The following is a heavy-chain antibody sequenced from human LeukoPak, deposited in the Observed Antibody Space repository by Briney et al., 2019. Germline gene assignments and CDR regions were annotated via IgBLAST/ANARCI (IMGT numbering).Heavy chain of an antibody. J-gene: IGHJ5*02. D-gene: IGHD2-15*01. CDR2: IKQDGSEK. CDR1: GFTFSSYW. Sequence: GFLRLSCAASGFTFSSYWMSSVRQAPGKGLEWVANIKQDGSEKYYVDSVKGRFTISRDNAKNSLYLQMNSLRAEDTAVYYCAREGAVVAATRSSWFDPWGQGTLVTVSS. CDR3: AREGAVVAATRSSWFDP. V-gene: IGHV3-7*01.